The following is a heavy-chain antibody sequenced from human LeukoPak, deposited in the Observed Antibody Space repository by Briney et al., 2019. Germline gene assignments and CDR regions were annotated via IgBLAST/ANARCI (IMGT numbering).Heavy chain of an antibody. V-gene: IGHV4-39*01. Sequence: SETLSLTCTVSGGSISSSSYYWGWIRQPPGKGLEWIGSIYYSGSTYYNPSLKSRVTISVDTSKNQFSLKLSSVTAADTAVYYCARQGWLHRYFDYWGQGTLVTVSS. D-gene: IGHD5-24*01. CDR1: GGSISSSSYY. CDR2: IYYSGST. J-gene: IGHJ4*02. CDR3: ARQGWLHRYFDY.